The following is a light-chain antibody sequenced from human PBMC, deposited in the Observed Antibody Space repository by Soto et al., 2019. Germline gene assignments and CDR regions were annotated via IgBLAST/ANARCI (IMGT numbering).Light chain of an antibody. CDR2: QVT. J-gene: IGLJ1*01. Sequence: QSVLTQPASVSGSPGQSITISCTGTSSDVGYYNYVSWYQQHPGKAPQLIIFQVTNRASGISARFSGSKSGDTASLTISGLQAEDEADYYCSSYTNSSSLYVFGTGTKVTVL. CDR1: SSDVGYYNY. V-gene: IGLV2-14*01. CDR3: SSYTNSSSLYV.